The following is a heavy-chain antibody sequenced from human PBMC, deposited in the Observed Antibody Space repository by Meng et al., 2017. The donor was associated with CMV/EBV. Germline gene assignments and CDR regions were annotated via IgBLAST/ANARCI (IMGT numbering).Heavy chain of an antibody. Sequence: GESLKISCAASGFTFSSYEMNWVRQAPGKGLEWVSYISSSGSTIYYADSVKGRFTISRDNAKNSLYLQMNSLRAEDTAVYYCTFFGALPQGVLFDIWGQGTMVTVSS. D-gene: IGHD4/OR15-4a*01. V-gene: IGHV3-48*03. J-gene: IGHJ3*02. CDR1: GFTFSSYE. CDR3: TFFGALPQGVLFDI. CDR2: ISSSGSTI.